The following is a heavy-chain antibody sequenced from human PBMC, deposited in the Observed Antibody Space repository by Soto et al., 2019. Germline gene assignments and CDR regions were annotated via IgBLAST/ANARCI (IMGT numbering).Heavy chain of an antibody. CDR3: ARMVGSLGGMDV. J-gene: IGHJ6*02. V-gene: IGHV2-70*01. D-gene: IGHD3-16*01. Sequence: GSGSYAGEPTQTLTLTCTFSGFSLSTSGMCVSWIRQPPGKALEWLALIDWDDDKYYSTSLKTRLTISKDTSKNQVVLTMTNMDPVDTATYYCARMVGSLGGMDVWGQGPTVTVSS. CDR2: IDWDDDK. CDR1: GFSLSTSGMC.